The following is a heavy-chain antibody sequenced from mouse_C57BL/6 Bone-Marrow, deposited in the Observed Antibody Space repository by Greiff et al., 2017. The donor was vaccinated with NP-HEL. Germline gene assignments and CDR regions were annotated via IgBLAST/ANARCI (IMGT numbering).Heavy chain of an antibody. J-gene: IGHJ4*01. V-gene: IGHV5-16*01. CDR2: INYDGSST. CDR3: AREGRLDYDEPLAMDY. CDR1: GFTFSDYY. D-gene: IGHD2-4*01. Sequence: DVKLVESEGGLVQPGSSMKLSCTASGFTFSDYYMAWVRQVPEKGLEWVANINYDGSSTYYLDSLKSRFIISRDNAKNILYLQMSRLKSEDTATYYCAREGRLDYDEPLAMDYWGQGTSVTVSS.